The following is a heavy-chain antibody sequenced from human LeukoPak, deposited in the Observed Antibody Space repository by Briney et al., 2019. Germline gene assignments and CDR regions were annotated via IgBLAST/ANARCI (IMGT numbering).Heavy chain of an antibody. V-gene: IGHV3-53*01. J-gene: IGHJ4*02. D-gene: IGHD4-23*01. CDR2: IYSGGCT. CDR3: ARVLNYGGNLDY. CDR1: GFIVSSNY. Sequence: GGSLRLSCAASGFIVSSNYMTWVRQAPGKGLEWVSTIYSGGCTYYADSVKGRITFSRDKSKTTVSLQMNSLRAEDTAVYYCARVLNYGGNLDYWGQGTLVTVSS.